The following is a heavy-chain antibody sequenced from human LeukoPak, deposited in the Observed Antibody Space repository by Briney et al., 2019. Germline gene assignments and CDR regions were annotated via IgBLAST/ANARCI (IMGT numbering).Heavy chain of an antibody. V-gene: IGHV3-23*01. CDR1: GFTFSSYA. J-gene: IGHJ4*02. CDR3: AKDVGKWESLHFFDY. CDR2: ISGSGAST. Sequence: GGSLRLSCAASGFTFSSYAMSWVRQAPGKGLEWISGISGSGASTYYADSVKGRFTTSRDDSRNTLYLQMNSLRGDDTAVYYCAKDVGKWESLHFFDYWGQGTLVTVSS. D-gene: IGHD1-26*01.